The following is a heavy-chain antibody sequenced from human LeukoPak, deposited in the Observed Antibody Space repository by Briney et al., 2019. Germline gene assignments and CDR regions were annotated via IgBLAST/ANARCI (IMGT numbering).Heavy chain of an antibody. J-gene: IGHJ4*02. D-gene: IGHD3-9*01. CDR2: ISGRCGST. Sequence: GGSLRLSCAASGFTFSSYAMSWVRPAPGEGLEWVSDISGRCGSTYYADSVKGRFTIYRDNSKKTLYLQMNRLRAEDTAVYYCASDILPATFDYWGQGTLVTVSS. CDR1: GFTFSSYA. CDR3: ASDILPATFDY. V-gene: IGHV3-23*01.